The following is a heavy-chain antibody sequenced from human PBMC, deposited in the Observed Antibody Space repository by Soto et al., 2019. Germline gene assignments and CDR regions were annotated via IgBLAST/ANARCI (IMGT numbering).Heavy chain of an antibody. D-gene: IGHD2-2*01. Sequence: SETLSLTCTVSGASISSSSFYWGWIRQPPGKGLEWIGTFYYSENTYYNPSLKSRVTISVDTSKNQFSLKLSSVTAADTAVYYCAKLAGYCSGNSCHGDYAMEVWGQGTTVTVSS. V-gene: IGHV4-39*01. CDR2: FYYSENT. CDR3: AKLAGYCSGNSCHGDYAMEV. CDR1: GASISSSSFY. J-gene: IGHJ6*02.